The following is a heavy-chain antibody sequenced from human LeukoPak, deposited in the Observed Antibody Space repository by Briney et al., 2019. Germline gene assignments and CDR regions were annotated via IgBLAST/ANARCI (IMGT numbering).Heavy chain of an antibody. J-gene: IGHJ6*03. Sequence: GGSLRLSCAASGFTFSSYAMNWVRQAPGKGLEWVSSISGRSADIYYADSVKGRFTISRDNANNSLYLQMNSLRAEDTAVYYCARRRPVPGDYYYYTMDAWGKGTTVTVSS. D-gene: IGHD3-10*01. CDR1: GFTFSSYA. CDR2: ISGRSADI. V-gene: IGHV3-21*01. CDR3: ARRRPVPGDYYYYTMDA.